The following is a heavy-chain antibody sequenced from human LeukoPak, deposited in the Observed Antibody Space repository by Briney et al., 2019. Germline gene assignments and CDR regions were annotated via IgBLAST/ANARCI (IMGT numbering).Heavy chain of an antibody. CDR2: INPNSGGT. CDR3: ARGAPDYYDSSGYHPNFDY. J-gene: IGHJ4*02. Sequence: GASVKVSCKASGYTFTGYYMHWVRQAPGQGLEWMGWINPNSGGTNYAQKFQGRVTMTRDTSISTAYMELSRLRSDDTAVYYCARGAPDYYDSSGYHPNFDYWGQGTLVTVSS. CDR1: GYTFTGYY. V-gene: IGHV1-2*02. D-gene: IGHD3-22*01.